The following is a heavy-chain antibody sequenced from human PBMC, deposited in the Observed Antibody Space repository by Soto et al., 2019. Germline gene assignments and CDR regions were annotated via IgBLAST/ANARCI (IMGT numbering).Heavy chain of an antibody. J-gene: IGHJ4*02. CDR2: ISGSGGST. V-gene: IGHV3-23*01. Sequence: GGSLRLSCAPSGFTFSSYAMSWVRQAPGKELKWVTAISGSGGSTYYADSVKGRFTISRDNSKNTLYLQMNSLRAEDTAVFYCAKVWPNYYDSSGSTFDYWGQGTLVTVSS. CDR1: GFTFSSYA. CDR3: AKVWPNYYDSSGSTFDY. D-gene: IGHD3-22*01.